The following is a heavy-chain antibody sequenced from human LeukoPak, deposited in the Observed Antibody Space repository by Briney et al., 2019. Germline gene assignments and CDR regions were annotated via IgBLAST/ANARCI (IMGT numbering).Heavy chain of an antibody. D-gene: IGHD2-15*01. CDR2: IFYTGGT. CDR1: GGSISSYY. V-gene: IGHV4-59*01. CDR3: ARESWGYSPFDS. Sequence: SETLSLTCTVSGGSISSYYWNWIRQPPGKGLEWIGYIFYTGGTNYNPSLKSRVTISEDTSKNHFSLKLTSVSAADTAIYYCARESWGYSPFDSWGQGILVTVSS. J-gene: IGHJ4*02.